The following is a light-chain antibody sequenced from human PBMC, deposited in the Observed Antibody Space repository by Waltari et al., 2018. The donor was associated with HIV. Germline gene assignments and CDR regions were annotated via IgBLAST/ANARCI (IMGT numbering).Light chain of an antibody. CDR3: QQYDNWPYT. V-gene: IGKV3-15*01. CDR2: GAS. J-gene: IGKJ2*01. CDR1: HSVNSQ. Sequence: VLTLTPALIPVSPGERVTLSGRASHSVNSQLAWYPQKVGQAPRLLIHGASSRAPGIPARFSGSGSGTDFSLTISSLKSEDFAIYYCQQYDNWPYTFGQGTKLDI.